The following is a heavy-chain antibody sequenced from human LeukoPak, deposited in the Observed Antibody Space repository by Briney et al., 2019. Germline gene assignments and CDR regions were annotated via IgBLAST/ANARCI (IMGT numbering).Heavy chain of an antibody. V-gene: IGHV3-23*01. CDR2: IGGSGSST. Sequence: GGSLRLSCAASGFTFSSFAMTWVRQAPGKGLEWVSGIGGSGSSTYYADSAKGRFTISRDNSRNTLYLQMNTLRAEDTAIYYCVKDRGDYHSGSENWFDPWGQGTLVTVSS. J-gene: IGHJ5*02. CDR3: VKDRGDYHSGSENWFDP. D-gene: IGHD3-10*01. CDR1: GFTFSSFA.